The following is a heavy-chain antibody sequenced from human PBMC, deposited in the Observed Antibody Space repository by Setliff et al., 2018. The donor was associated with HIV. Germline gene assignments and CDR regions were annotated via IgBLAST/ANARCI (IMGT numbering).Heavy chain of an antibody. Sequence: SETLSLTCNVSGDSLNTYYWSWIRQSGGKGLEWIGRIYASGKTTFNPSLKSRVRMSVDTSKNQFSLKLTSVTASDTAVYYCARLDCSSSSGFVDYWGQGTLVTVSS. J-gene: IGHJ4*02. V-gene: IGHV4-4*07. D-gene: IGHD2-2*01. CDR1: GDSLNTYY. CDR2: IYASGKT. CDR3: ARLDCSSSSGFVDY.